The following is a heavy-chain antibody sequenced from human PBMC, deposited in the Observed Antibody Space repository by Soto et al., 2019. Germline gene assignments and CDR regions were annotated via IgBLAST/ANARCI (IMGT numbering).Heavy chain of an antibody. CDR1: GGPFSSYA. CDR2: IIPIFGTA. D-gene: IGHD1-26*01. J-gene: IGHJ6*02. V-gene: IGHV1-69*01. Sequence: SVKVACKASGGPFSSYAIIWVRQAPGQGLEWMGGIIPIFGTANYAQKFQGRVTITADESTSTAYMELSSLRSEDTAVYYCARVGGSYSTWFSGGLYGMDVCGQRTTVTVSS. CDR3: ARVGGSYSTWFSGGLYGMDV.